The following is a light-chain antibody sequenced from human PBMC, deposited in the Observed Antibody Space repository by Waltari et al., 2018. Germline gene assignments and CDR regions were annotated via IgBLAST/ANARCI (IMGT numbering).Light chain of an antibody. CDR3: GTWDDSLNGPL. CDR1: SPNIGSNT. V-gene: IGLV1-44*01. J-gene: IGLJ2*01. CDR2: SNN. Sequence: QSLLTQAPSASGTPGQTVTISCSGSSPNIGSNTVNWYQQLPGTAPKLLLYSNNQRPSGVPARFSGSKSGTSASLAISGLQSEDEADYYCGTWDDSLNGPLFGGGTKVTVL.